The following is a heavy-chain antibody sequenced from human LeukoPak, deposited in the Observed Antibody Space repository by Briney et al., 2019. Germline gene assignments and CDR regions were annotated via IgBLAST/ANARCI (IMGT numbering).Heavy chain of an antibody. J-gene: IGHJ4*02. D-gene: IGHD2-21*02. CDR1: GYTFTSYY. CDR3: ARGYCGGDCYSVGDFDY. V-gene: IGHV1-46*01. Sequence: GASVKVSCKASGYTFTSYYMHWVRQAPGQGLEWMGIINPSGGSTSYAQKFQGRATMTRDTSTSTVYMELSSLRSEDTAVYYCARGYCGGDCYSVGDFDYWGQGTLVTVSS. CDR2: INPSGGST.